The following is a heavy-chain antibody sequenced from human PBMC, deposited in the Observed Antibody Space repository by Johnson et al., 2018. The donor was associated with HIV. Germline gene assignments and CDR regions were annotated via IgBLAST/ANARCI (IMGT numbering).Heavy chain of an antibody. J-gene: IGHJ3*02. Sequence: VQLVESGGGVVQPGRSLRLSCAASGFTFSSYAMHWVRQAPGKGLEWVAVISYDGSNKYYADSVKGRFTISRDNSKNTLYLQMNSLRAEDTAVYYCAKGRQQLGFLDAFDIWGQGTMVTVSS. CDR1: GFTFSSYA. V-gene: IGHV3-30*04. CDR2: ISYDGSNK. D-gene: IGHD6-13*01. CDR3: AKGRQQLGFLDAFDI.